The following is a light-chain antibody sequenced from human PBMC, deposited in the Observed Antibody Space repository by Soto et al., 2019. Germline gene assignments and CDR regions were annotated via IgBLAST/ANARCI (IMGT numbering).Light chain of an antibody. V-gene: IGLV1-44*01. CDR1: SSNIGTNA. CDR3: AAWDDSLNGPL. Sequence: QSVLTQPPSASGTPGQGVTISCSGSSSNIGTNAVNWYQQVPGTAPKLLIYSNNQRPSGVPDRFSGSKSGTSASLGVSGLQSEDEADYYCAAWDDSLNGPLFGGGTQLTVL. J-gene: IGLJ3*02. CDR2: SNN.